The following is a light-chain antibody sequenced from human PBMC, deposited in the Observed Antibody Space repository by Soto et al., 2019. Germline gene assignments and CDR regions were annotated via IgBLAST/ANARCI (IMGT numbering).Light chain of an antibody. CDR2: SVS. CDR1: SSDVGGHNY. V-gene: IGLV2-11*01. CDR3: CSYAGSYTYV. Sequence: HSVLTQPRSVSGSPGQSVTISCTGTSSDVGGHNYVSWYQQYPGKDPKLLLSSVSKRPSGVPDRFSGYKSGNTASLTISGLQAEDEADYYCCSYAGSYTYVFGTGTKVTV. J-gene: IGLJ1*01.